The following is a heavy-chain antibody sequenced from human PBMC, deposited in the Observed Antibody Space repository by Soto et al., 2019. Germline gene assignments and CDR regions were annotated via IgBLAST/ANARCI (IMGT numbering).Heavy chain of an antibody. V-gene: IGHV4-61*01. Sequence: QVQLQESGPGLVKPSETLSLTCSVSGGSVSGAKNYWSWIRQSPGKGLEWIGFLSYSGATIYNPSLKSRLTISVDRSKNQFSLRLSSVTASDTALYYCATSPRFAFDFWGQGTTVIVSS. CDR2: LSYSGAT. CDR3: ATSPRFAFDF. CDR1: GGSVSGAKNY. J-gene: IGHJ3*01. D-gene: IGHD3-16*01.